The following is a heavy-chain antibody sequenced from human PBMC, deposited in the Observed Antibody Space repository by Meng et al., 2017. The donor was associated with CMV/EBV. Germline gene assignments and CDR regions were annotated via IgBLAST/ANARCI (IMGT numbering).Heavy chain of an antibody. CDR3: ARWGIVVVPAAIRLQDYYYGMHV. D-gene: IGHD2-2*02. J-gene: IGHJ6*02. V-gene: IGHV3-21*01. CDR1: GFTSSSYS. Sequence: GGSLRLSCAASGFTSSSYSMNWVRQAPGKGLEWVSSISSSSSYIYYADSVKGRFTISRDNAKNSLYLQMNSLRAEDTAVYYCARWGIVVVPAAIRLQDYYYGMHVWGQGTTVTVSS. CDR2: ISSSSSYI.